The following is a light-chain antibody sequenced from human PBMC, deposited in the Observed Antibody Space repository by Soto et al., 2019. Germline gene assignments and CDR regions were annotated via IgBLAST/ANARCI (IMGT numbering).Light chain of an antibody. CDR3: SSYTTGSTRV. J-gene: IGLJ1*01. Sequence: QSVLTQPASVSGSPGQSIAISCTGSSSDVGIYNYVSWYQQHPGKVPKLIIYEVTNRPSGVSNRFSGSKSGNTASLTISGLQAEDEAGYYCSSYTTGSTRVFGTGTKLTVL. CDR2: EVT. CDR1: SSDVGIYNY. V-gene: IGLV2-14*01.